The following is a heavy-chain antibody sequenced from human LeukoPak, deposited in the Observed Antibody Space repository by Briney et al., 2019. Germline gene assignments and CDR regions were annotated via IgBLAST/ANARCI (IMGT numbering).Heavy chain of an antibody. Sequence: GGSLRLSCAASGFTFSSYSMNWVRQAPGKGLEWVSSISSSSSYIYYADSVKGRFTISRDNAKNSLYLQMNSLRAEDTAVYYCAGGSCSGGSCYLFDPWGQGTLVTVSS. V-gene: IGHV3-21*01. D-gene: IGHD2-15*01. J-gene: IGHJ5*02. CDR2: ISSSSSYI. CDR1: GFTFSSYS. CDR3: AGGSCSGGSCYLFDP.